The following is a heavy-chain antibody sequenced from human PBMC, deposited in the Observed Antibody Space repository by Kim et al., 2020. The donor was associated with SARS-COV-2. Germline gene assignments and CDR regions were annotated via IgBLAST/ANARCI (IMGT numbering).Heavy chain of an antibody. CDR3: ATVYCSGGSCPIDH. CDR2: FDREDDET. V-gene: IGHV1-24*01. D-gene: IGHD2-15*01. Sequence: ASVKVSCKVSGYTLTELSIHWVRQAPGKGLEWMGGFDREDDETNYAQKFQGRVSITEDASTDTAYVEVRSLRSEDTAVYYCATVYCSGGSCPIDHWGQGTLVTVSS. J-gene: IGHJ4*02. CDR1: GYTLTELS.